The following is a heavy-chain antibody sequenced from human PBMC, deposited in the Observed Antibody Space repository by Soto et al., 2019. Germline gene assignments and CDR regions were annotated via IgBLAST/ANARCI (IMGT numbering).Heavy chain of an antibody. CDR2: IANDGRTI. Sequence: GSLRLSCVVSGFPFSSYWMHWVRHTPGRGLEWVSCIANDGRTIRYADSVKGRFTISRDNAKNTVFLQMNSVKAEDTAVYYCARDWAPVLLTCYEDCKTWGRGT. CDR1: GFPFSSYW. D-gene: IGHD2-2*01. V-gene: IGHV3-74*01. J-gene: IGHJ4*02. CDR3: ARDWAPVLLTCYEDCKT.